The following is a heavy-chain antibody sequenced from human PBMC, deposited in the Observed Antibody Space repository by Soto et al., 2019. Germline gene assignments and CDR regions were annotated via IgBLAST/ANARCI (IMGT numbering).Heavy chain of an antibody. CDR1: GFTFSSYG. D-gene: IGHD1-1*01. CDR2: IWYDGSNK. J-gene: IGHJ4*02. V-gene: IGHV3-33*01. CDR3: AGTDDPFDY. Sequence: GGSLRLSCAASGFTFSSYGMHWVRQAPGKGLEWVAVIWYDGSNKYYADSVKGRFTISRDNSKNTLFLQMNSLRAEDTAVYYCAGTDDPFDYWGQGTLVTVSS.